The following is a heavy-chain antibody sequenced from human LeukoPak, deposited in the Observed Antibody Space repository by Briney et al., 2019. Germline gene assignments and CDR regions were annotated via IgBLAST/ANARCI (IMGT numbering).Heavy chain of an antibody. Sequence: GGSLRLSGAASGFTFSSYAVSWVRQAPGKGLEWVSGISGSGGGTYYADSVKGRFTISRDNSKNTLYLQMNSLRAEETAVYYCAKDRGSSGWYRGAFDIWGQGTMVTVSS. V-gene: IGHV3-23*01. CDR1: GFTFSSYA. J-gene: IGHJ3*02. CDR3: AKDRGSSGWYRGAFDI. CDR2: ISGSGGGT. D-gene: IGHD6-19*01.